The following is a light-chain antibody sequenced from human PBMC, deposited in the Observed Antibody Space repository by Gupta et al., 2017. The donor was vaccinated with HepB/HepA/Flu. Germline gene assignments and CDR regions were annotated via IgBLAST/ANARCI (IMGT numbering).Light chain of an antibody. J-gene: IGLJ2*01. CDR2: EVS. Sequence: QSALIQPASVSGSPGPSITIFCTGTSSDIGAYNYVSWHQQHPGKAPKCMIYEVSNRPSGVSNRFSGSKSGYTASLTISGLQAEDEADYYCSSYTRSSTVVFGGGTKLTVL. CDR1: SSDIGAYNY. CDR3: SSYTRSSTVV. V-gene: IGLV2-14*03.